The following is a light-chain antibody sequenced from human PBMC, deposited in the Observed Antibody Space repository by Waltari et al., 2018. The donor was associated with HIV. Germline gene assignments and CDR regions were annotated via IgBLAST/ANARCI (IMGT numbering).Light chain of an antibody. Sequence: SYELSQPPSVSVSPGQTARITCSGDALAKKYTYWYQQRSGQAPVLVIYEDSKRPSGIPERFSGSSSGTMATLTIGGAQVEDEADYYCYSTDSSGNHWVFGGGTKLTVL. V-gene: IGLV3-10*01. CDR2: EDS. CDR3: YSTDSSGNHWV. J-gene: IGLJ3*02. CDR1: ALAKKY.